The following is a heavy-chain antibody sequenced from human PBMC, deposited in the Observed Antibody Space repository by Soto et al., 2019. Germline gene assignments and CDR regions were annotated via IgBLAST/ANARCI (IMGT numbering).Heavy chain of an antibody. V-gene: IGHV1-46*01. CDR1: GYTFTSYY. CDR3: ARCSKFGGVIPTPDY. Sequence: QVQLVQSGAEVKKPGASVKVSCKASGYTFTSYYMHWVRQAPGQGLEWMGIINPSGGSTSYAQKFQRRVTMNRDTSTSAVYLELSRLRCEDTAVYYCARCSKFGGVIPTPDYLGQGNLVPVSS. D-gene: IGHD3-16*02. CDR2: INPSGGST. J-gene: IGHJ4*02.